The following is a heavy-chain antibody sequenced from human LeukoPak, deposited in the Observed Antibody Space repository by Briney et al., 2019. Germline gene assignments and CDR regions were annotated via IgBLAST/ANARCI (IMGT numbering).Heavy chain of an antibody. J-gene: IGHJ3*02. V-gene: IGHV3-48*01. Sequence: GGSLRLSCAASGFTFSSYSMNWVRQAPGKGLEWVSYISSSSSTIYYADSVKGRFTISRDNAKNSLYLQMNSLRAEDTAVYYCARDLRPFSGYDNLAFDIWGQGTMVTVSS. D-gene: IGHD5-12*01. CDR1: GFTFSSYS. CDR3: ARDLRPFSGYDNLAFDI. CDR2: ISSSSSTI.